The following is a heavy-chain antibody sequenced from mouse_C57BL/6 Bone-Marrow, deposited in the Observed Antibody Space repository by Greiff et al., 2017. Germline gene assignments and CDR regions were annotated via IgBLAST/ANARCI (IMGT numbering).Heavy chain of an antibody. CDR1: GYAFSSSW. CDR3: ARDSQGVFYYVMDY. CDR2: IYPGDGDT. Sequence: VKVVESGPELVKPGASVKISCKASGYAFSSSWMNWVKQRPGKGLEWIGRIYPGDGDTNYNGKFKGKATLTADKSSSTAYMQLSSLTSVESVVYFCARDSQGVFYYVMDYRGQGTSVTVSS. J-gene: IGHJ4*01. V-gene: IGHV1-82*01.